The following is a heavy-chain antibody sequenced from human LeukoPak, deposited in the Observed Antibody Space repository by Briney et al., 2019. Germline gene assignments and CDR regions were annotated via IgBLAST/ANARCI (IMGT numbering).Heavy chain of an antibody. CDR1: GGPISSGGYY. CDR3: ARENSYGPNFDY. CDR2: IYYSGST. D-gene: IGHD5-18*01. V-gene: IGHV4-31*03. J-gene: IGHJ4*02. Sequence: PSQTLSLTCTVSGGPISSGGYYWSWIRQHPGKGLEWIGYIYYSGSTYYNPSLKSRVTISVDTSKNQFSLKLSSVTAADTAVYYCARENSYGPNFDYWGQGTLVTVSS.